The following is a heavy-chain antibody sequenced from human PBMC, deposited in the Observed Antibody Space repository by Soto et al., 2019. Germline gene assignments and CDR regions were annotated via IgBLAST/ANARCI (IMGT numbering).Heavy chain of an antibody. D-gene: IGHD1-7*01. CDR3: ARAYVPKTRPHWFDP. V-gene: IGHV3-7*01. J-gene: IGHJ5*02. CDR1: GFTFSSYL. CDR2: IKQDGSEK. Sequence: GGSLRLSCAASGFTFSSYLRSWVRQAPGKGLEWVANIKQDGSEKYYVDSVKGRFTISRDNAKNSLYLQMNSLRAEDTAVYYCARAYVPKTRPHWFDPWGQGTLVTVSX.